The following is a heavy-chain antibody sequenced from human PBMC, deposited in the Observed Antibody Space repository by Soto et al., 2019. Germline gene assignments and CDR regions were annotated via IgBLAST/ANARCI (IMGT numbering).Heavy chain of an antibody. D-gene: IGHD3-3*01. CDR3: ARVTLPPRIRFLEWKGYYFDY. CDR1: GGSISSYY. CDR2: IYYSGST. J-gene: IGHJ4*02. V-gene: IGHV4-59*01. Sequence: SETLSLTCTVSGGSISSYYWSWIRQPPGKGLEWIGYIYYSGSTNYNPSLKSRVTISVDTSKNQFSLKLSSVTAADTAVYYCARVTLPPRIRFLEWKGYYFDYWGQGTLVTVSS.